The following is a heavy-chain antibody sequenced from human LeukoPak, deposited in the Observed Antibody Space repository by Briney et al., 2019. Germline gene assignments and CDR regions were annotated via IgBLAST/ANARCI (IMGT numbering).Heavy chain of an antibody. Sequence: ASVKVSCKASGFTFTSSAMQWVRQARGQRLEWIGWIVVGSGNTNYAQKFQERVTITRDMSTSTAYMELSSLRSEDTAVYYCAAGSEYGYYDSSGYPAWGQGTLVTVSS. D-gene: IGHD3-22*01. CDR2: IVVGSGNT. CDR1: GFTFTSSA. V-gene: IGHV1-58*02. CDR3: AAGSEYGYYDSSGYPA. J-gene: IGHJ4*02.